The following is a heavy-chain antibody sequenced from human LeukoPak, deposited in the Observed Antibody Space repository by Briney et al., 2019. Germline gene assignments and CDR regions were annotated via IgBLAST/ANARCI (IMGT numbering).Heavy chain of an antibody. CDR3: AGDYGDRVGYDY. V-gene: IGHV1-8*01. CDR2: MNPNSGNT. CDR1: GYTFTSYD. D-gene: IGHD4-17*01. J-gene: IGHJ4*02. Sequence: ASVKVSCKASGYTFTSYDINWVRQATGQGLEWMGWMNPNSGNTGYAQKFQGRVTMTRNTSISTAYMELSSLRSEDTAVYYFAGDYGDRVGYDYWGQGTLVTVSS.